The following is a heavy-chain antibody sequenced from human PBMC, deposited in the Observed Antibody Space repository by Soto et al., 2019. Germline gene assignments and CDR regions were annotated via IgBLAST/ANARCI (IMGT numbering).Heavy chain of an antibody. CDR3: ARDPSVIAAAGKYYYYGMDV. CDR1: GYTFTSYY. J-gene: IGHJ6*02. CDR2: INPSGGST. V-gene: IGHV1-46*01. D-gene: IGHD6-13*01. Sequence: ASVKVSCKASGYTFTSYYMHWVRQAPGQGLECMGIINPSGGSTSYAQKFQGRVTMTRDTSTSTAYMELSSLRSEDTAVYYCARDPSVIAAAGKYYYYGMDVWGQGTTVTVSS.